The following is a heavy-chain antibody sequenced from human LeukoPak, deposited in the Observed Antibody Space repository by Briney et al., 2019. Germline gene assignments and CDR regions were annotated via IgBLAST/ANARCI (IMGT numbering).Heavy chain of an antibody. CDR2: IYTSGST. CDR3: ARDSRVAGTDY. Sequence: TSETLSLTCAVSGYSISSGYYWGWIRQPPGKGLEWIGRIYTSGSTNYNPSLKSRVTMSVDTSKNQFSLKLSSVTAADTAVYYCARDSRVAGTDYWGQGTLVTVSS. J-gene: IGHJ4*02. D-gene: IGHD6-19*01. CDR1: GYSISSGYY. V-gene: IGHV4-38-2*02.